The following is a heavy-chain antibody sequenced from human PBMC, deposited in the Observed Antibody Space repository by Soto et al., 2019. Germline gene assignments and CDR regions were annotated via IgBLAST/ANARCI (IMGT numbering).Heavy chain of an antibody. CDR1: GFTFSSYA. Sequence: EVQLLESGGGLVQPGGSLRLSCAASGFTFSSYAMSWVRQAPGKGLEWVSAISGSGGSTYYADSVKGRFTISRDNSKNTLYLQMNSLSAEHTAVYYCAKGEVGDYYGMDVWGQGTTVTVSS. CDR3: AKGEVGDYYGMDV. J-gene: IGHJ6*02. D-gene: IGHD3-16*01. V-gene: IGHV3-23*01. CDR2: ISGSGGST.